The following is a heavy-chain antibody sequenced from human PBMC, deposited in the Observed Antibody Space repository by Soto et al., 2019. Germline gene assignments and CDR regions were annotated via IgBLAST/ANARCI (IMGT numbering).Heavy chain of an antibody. D-gene: IGHD6-6*01. CDR1: GFTFSSYS. CDR2: ISGGSGTI. V-gene: IGHV3-48*02. Sequence: EVQLVESGGALVQPGGSLRLSCAASGFTFSSYSMNWVRQAPGKGLEWVSYISGGSGTIYYADSVKGRFTISRDNAKNSLYLQMNSLRDEYTAVYYCARDSASYSSSSGSYWYFDLWGRGTLVSVSS. J-gene: IGHJ2*01. CDR3: ARDSASYSSSSGSYWYFDL.